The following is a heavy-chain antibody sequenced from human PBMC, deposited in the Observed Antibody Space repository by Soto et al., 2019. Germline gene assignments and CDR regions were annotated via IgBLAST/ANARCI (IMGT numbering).Heavy chain of an antibody. CDR2: IKQDGSEK. V-gene: IGHV3-7*01. D-gene: IGHD3-3*01. CDR3: ARDFTIFGVVIPEPTYYMDV. CDR1: GFTFSSYW. J-gene: IGHJ6*03. Sequence: PGGSLSLSCAASGFTFSSYWMSWVRQAPGKGLEWVANIKQDGSEKYYVDSVKGRFTISRDNAKNSLYLQMNSLRAEDTAVYYCARDFTIFGVVIPEPTYYMDVWGKGTTVTVS.